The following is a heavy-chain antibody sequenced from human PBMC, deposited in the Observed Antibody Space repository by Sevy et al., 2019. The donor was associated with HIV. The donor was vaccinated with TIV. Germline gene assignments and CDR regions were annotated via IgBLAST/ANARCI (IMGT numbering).Heavy chain of an antibody. CDR1: GFTFSSYE. J-gene: IGHJ3*02. Sequence: GGSLRLSCAASGFTFSSYEMNWVRQAPGKGLEWVSYISSSGSTIYYADSVKGRFTISRANDKNSLYLQMNSLRAEDTAVYYCARAGDYYDSSGYERDAFDIWGQGTVVTVSS. CDR3: ARAGDYYDSSGYERDAFDI. V-gene: IGHV3-48*03. D-gene: IGHD3-22*01. CDR2: ISSSGSTI.